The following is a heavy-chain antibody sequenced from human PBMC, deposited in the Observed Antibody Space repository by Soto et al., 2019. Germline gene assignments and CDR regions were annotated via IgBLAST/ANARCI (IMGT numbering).Heavy chain of an antibody. CDR3: AXRAAPYYYDSSGYHFDY. CDR1: GFTFSSYA. CDR2: ISGSGGST. D-gene: IGHD3-22*01. Sequence: AGESLRLSCAASGFTFSSYAMSWVRQAPGKGLEWVSAISGSGGSTYYADSVKGRFTISRDNSKNTLYLQMNSLRAEDTAVYYCAXRAAPYYYDSSGYHFDYWGQGTLVTVSS. J-gene: IGHJ4*02. V-gene: IGHV3-23*01.